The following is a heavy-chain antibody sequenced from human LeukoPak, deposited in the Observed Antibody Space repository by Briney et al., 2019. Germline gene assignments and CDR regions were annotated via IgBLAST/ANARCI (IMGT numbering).Heavy chain of an antibody. J-gene: IGHJ4*02. CDR1: GFTFRDCA. V-gene: IGHV3-23*01. Sequence: GGSLRLSCAASGFTFRDCAMTWVRQAPGKGLEWVSSIGSDDNKHYSESVKGRFAISRDNSKNTLFLQMSSLRAEDTAVYYCAKVALGSSRGPYFDYWGQGTLVTVSS. CDR2: IGSDDNK. D-gene: IGHD6-13*01. CDR3: AKVALGSSRGPYFDY.